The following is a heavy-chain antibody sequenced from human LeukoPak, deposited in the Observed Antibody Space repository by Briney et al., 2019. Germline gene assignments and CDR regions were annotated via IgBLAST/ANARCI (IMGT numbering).Heavy chain of an antibody. CDR2: VRGYDANA. CDR3: ARERFDSGGIYRFPFDY. V-gene: IGHV1-18*04. D-gene: IGHD2-15*01. J-gene: IGHJ4*02. Sequence: ASVKVSCKASGYTFTGYQVYWVRQAPGQGPEWMGWVRGYDANANYAQKFQGRVTMTTDTSTSTAYMELRSLTSDDTAVYYCARERFDSGGIYRFPFDYWGQGTLVTVSS. CDR1: GYTFTGYQ.